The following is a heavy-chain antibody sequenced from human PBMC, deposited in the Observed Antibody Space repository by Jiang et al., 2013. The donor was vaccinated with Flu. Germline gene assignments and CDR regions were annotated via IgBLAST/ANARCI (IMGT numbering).Heavy chain of an antibody. CDR3: ARGGAGSGYPYNYYGMDV. Sequence: SGAEVKKPGASVKVSCKASGYTFTSYGISWVRQAPGQGLEWMGWISPYNGNRNYAQNLQDRVMLTTDTSTSTAYMELRSLRSDDTAVYYCARGGAGSGYPYNYYGMDVWGQGTTVTVSS. D-gene: IGHD3-10*01. V-gene: IGHV1-18*04. J-gene: IGHJ6*02. CDR1: GYTFTSYG. CDR2: ISPYNGNR.